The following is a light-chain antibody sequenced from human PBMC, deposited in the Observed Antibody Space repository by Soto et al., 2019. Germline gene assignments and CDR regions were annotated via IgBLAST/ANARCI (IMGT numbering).Light chain of an antibody. CDR3: NSYRTVSTYV. V-gene: IGLV2-14*01. Sequence: QSALTQPASVSGSPGQSITIACTGTSSDIGGYNFVSWYQQHPGKAPKLLLYDFENRPSGVSNRFSGSKSGNTASLTISGLQAEDEAHYYCNSYRTVSTYVFGTGTKVTVL. J-gene: IGLJ1*01. CDR1: SSDIGGYNF. CDR2: DFE.